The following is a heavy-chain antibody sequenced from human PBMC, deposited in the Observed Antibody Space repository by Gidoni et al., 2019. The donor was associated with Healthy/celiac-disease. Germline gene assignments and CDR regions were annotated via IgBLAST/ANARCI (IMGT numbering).Heavy chain of an antibody. D-gene: IGHD3-10*01. CDR2: INHSGST. CDR3: AAGAFLRRITMVRGSAFDI. V-gene: IGHV4-34*01. Sequence: QVQLQQWGAGLLKPSETLSLTCAVYGGSFSGYYWSWIRQPPGKGLEWIGEINHSGSTNYNPSLKSRVTISVDTSKNQFSLKLSSVTAADTAVYYCAAGAFLRRITMVRGSAFDIWGQGTMVTVSS. CDR1: GGSFSGYY. J-gene: IGHJ3*02.